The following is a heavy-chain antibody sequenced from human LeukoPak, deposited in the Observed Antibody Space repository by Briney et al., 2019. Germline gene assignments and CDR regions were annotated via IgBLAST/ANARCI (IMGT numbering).Heavy chain of an antibody. V-gene: IGHV3-48*03. CDR2: ISSSGSTI. Sequence: GGSLRLSCEASGFSFGNFEMNWVRQAPGRRLEWLSYISSSGSTIHYADSVKGRFTISRDNSKNTLYLQMNSLRAEDTAVYYCARDSPYCGGDCAYYYMDVWGKGTTVTVSS. J-gene: IGHJ6*03. D-gene: IGHD2-21*02. CDR1: GFSFGNFE. CDR3: ARDSPYCGGDCAYYYMDV.